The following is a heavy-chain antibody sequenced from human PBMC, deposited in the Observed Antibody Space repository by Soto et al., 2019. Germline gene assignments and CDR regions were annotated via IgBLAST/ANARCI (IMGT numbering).Heavy chain of an antibody. CDR3: ARSIPVRYVYYYYGMDV. CDR2: MNPNSGNT. J-gene: IGHJ6*02. CDR1: GYTFTSYD. V-gene: IGHV1-8*01. D-gene: IGHD5-12*01. Sequence: QVQLVQSGAEVKKPGASVKVSCKASGYTFTSYDINWVRQATGQGLEWMGWMNPNSGNTGYAQKFQGRVTMTRNTSISTAYMELSSLRSEDTAVYYCARSIPVRYVYYYYGMDVWGQGTTVAVSS.